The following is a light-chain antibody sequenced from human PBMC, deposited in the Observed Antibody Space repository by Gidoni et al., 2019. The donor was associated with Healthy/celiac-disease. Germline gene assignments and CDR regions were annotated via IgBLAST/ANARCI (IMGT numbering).Light chain of an antibody. CDR3: QQRSNWPYT. CDR2: DAS. Sequence: EIGLTQSPATLSLSPGDRATLSCRASQSVSSYLAWYQQKPGQAPRLLIYDASNRATGIPARFSGSGSGTDFTLTISSLEPEDFAVYYCQQRSNWPYTFGQGTKLEIK. J-gene: IGKJ2*01. CDR1: QSVSSY. V-gene: IGKV3-11*01.